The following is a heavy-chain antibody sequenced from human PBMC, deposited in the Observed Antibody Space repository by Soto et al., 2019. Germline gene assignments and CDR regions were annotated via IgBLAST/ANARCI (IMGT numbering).Heavy chain of an antibody. V-gene: IGHV1-18*04. D-gene: IGHD3-3*01. CDR2: ISAYNGNT. CDR1: GYTFTSYG. CDR3: ARVFPAYDFWSGYYPYYYYYGMDV. J-gene: IGHJ6*02. Sequence: ASVKVSCKASGYTFTSYGISWVRQAPGQGLEWMGWISAYNGNTNYAQKLQGRVTTTTDTSTSTAYMELRSLRSDDTAVYYCARVFPAYDFWSGYYPYYYYYGMDVWGQGTTVTVSS.